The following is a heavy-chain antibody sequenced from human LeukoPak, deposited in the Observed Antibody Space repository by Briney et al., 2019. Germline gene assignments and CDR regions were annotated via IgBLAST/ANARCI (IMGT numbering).Heavy chain of an antibody. J-gene: IGHJ5*02. D-gene: IGHD3-9*01. CDR2: VSSYNGDT. Sequence: ASVKVSCKASGYTFNKYSISWVRQAPGQGLEWMGWVSSYNGDTNYAQKFRGRVTMSTDTSTSTAYMELRSLRFDDTAIYYCAKDWHILTGRNCFDPWGQGTLVTVSS. CDR3: AKDWHILTGRNCFDP. CDR1: GYTFNKYS. V-gene: IGHV1-18*04.